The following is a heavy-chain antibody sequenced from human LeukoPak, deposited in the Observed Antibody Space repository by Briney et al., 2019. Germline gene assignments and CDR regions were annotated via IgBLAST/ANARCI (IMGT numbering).Heavy chain of an antibody. J-gene: IGHJ4*02. V-gene: IGHV3-30*18. CDR1: GFTFSSYG. Sequence: PGGSLRLSCAGSGFTFSSYGMHWVRQAPGKGLEWVAVISYDGSDKYYADSVKGRFTISRDNSKNTLYLQMNTLRAEDTAVYYCAKDQASSGWYYDYWGQGTLVTVSS. CDR3: AKDQASSGWYYDY. D-gene: IGHD6-19*01. CDR2: ISYDGSDK.